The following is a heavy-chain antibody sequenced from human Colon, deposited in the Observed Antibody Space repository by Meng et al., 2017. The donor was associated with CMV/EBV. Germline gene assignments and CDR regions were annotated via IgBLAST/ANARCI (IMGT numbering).Heavy chain of an antibody. CDR1: GYTFSTYG. CDR2: ISAYNGNT. D-gene: IGHD6-13*01. V-gene: IGHV1-18*01. CDR3: ARGGYISSWYVAPDY. J-gene: IGHJ4*02. Sequence: SGYTFSTYGISLLQQAPGQGLAWMGWISAYNGNTTYAQNFQGRLTVTTDTSTNTAYMELTRLRSDDTAVYFCARGGYISSWYVAPDYWGQGTLVTVSS.